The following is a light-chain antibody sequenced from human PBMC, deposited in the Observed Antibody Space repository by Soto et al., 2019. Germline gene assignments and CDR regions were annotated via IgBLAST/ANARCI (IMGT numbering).Light chain of an antibody. Sequence: QSVLTQPPSASGTPGQRVTMSCSGSSSNIVSNTVSWYQHLPGTAPKLLIYANNQRPSGVPDRFSGSKSGTSASLASSGLQSEDEAAYFCASWDDTLSGWVFGEGTKVTVL. CDR3: ASWDDTLSGWV. J-gene: IGLJ3*02. V-gene: IGLV1-44*01. CDR2: ANN. CDR1: SSNIVSNT.